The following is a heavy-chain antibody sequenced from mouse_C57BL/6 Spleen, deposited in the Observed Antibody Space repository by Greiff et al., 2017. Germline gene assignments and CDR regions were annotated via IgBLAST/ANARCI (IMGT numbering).Heavy chain of an antibody. V-gene: IGHV5-17*01. J-gene: IGHJ4*01. CDR2: ISSGSSTI. CDR3: ARHDYDGDYYARDY. Sequence: EVQLQESGGGLVKPGGSLKLSCAASGFTFSDYGMHWVRQAPEKGLEWVAYISSGSSTIYYADTVKGRFTISSDNAKNPLFLQMTSLRSEDTAMYYCARHDYDGDYYARDYWGQGTSVTVSS. D-gene: IGHD2-4*01. CDR1: GFTFSDYG.